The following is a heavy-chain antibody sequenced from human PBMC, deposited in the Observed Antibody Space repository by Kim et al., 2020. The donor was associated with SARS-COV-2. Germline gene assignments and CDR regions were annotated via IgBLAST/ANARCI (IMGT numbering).Heavy chain of an antibody. V-gene: IGHV3-21*01. D-gene: IGHD6-6*01. CDR3: ARFIAAAGRHAFDI. J-gene: IGHJ3*02. Sequence: GGSLRLSCAASGFTFSSYSMNWVRQAPGKGLEWVSSISSSSSYIYYADSVKGRFTISRDNAKNSLYLQMNSLRAEDTAVYYCARFIAAAGRHAFDIWGQGTMVIVAS. CDR2: ISSSSSYI. CDR1: GFTFSSYS.